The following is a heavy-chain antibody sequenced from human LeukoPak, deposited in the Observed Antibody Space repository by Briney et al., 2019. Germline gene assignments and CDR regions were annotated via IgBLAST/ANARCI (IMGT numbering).Heavy chain of an antibody. V-gene: IGHV3-30*02. CDR3: AKDVQAAAGRGGDY. Sequence: GGSLRLSCAGSGFTFSSYAMHWVRQAPGKGLEWVAFIRYDGSNKYYADSVKGRFTISRDNSKNTLYLQMNSLRAEDTAVYYCAKDVQAAAGRGGDYWGQGTLVTVSS. D-gene: IGHD6-13*01. CDR1: GFTFSSYA. CDR2: IRYDGSNK. J-gene: IGHJ4*02.